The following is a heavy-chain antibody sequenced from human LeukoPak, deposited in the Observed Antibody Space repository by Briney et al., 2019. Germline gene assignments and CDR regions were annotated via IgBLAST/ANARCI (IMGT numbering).Heavy chain of an antibody. Sequence: SETLSLTCTVSGGSMSGYYWSWIRQPPGKGPEWIGYIHYSGTTNYNPSLKSRVTISLDTSRNQFSLKLRSVTTADTGVYYCARRRVYSGSEEFDFWGQGTLVTVSS. CDR2: IHYSGTT. CDR3: ARRRVYSGSEEFDF. J-gene: IGHJ4*02. CDR1: GGSMSGYY. V-gene: IGHV4-59*01. D-gene: IGHD5-12*01.